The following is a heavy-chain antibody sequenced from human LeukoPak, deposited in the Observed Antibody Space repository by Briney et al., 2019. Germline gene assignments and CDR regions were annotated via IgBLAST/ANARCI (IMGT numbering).Heavy chain of an antibody. V-gene: IGHV4-39*01. CDR2: IYYTGGST. CDR1: GGSISSSRYL. J-gene: IGHJ4*02. D-gene: IGHD6-19*01. Sequence: SETLSLTCTVSGGSISSSRYLWGWIRQPPGKGLEWIGSIYYTGGSTYYNPSLRSRVTMSVDTSKNQFSLRLSSVTAADTAVYYCARKQWLETIDYWGQGTLVTVSS. CDR3: ARKQWLETIDY.